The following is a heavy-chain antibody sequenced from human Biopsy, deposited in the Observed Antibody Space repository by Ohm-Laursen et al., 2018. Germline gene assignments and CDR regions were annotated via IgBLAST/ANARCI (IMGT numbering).Heavy chain of an antibody. V-gene: IGHV4-59*08. D-gene: IGHD5/OR15-5a*01. CDR1: GDSIKNDA. CDR2: MLYSGHS. Sequence: SDTLSLTCTVSGDSIKNDAWSWIRQFPGKGLEWLGYMLYSGHSDSNPSLERRLTLSIDASKNQFSLNLSSVAAAVTAIYYCARHFESTAIFDYWGQGALITVSS. CDR3: ARHFESTAIFDY. J-gene: IGHJ4*02.